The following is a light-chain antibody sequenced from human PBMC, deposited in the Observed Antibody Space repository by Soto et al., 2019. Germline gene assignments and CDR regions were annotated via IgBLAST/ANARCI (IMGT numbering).Light chain of an antibody. V-gene: IGKV1-39*01. CDR2: ATS. CDR3: KQSHNNPLT. J-gene: IGKJ4*01. Sequence: DIQMTQSPSSLSASVGDRVTITCRASQSITIYLNWYQQKPGKAPKLLIFATSSLQSGITSRFSGSGSGTDFTINISSLQHDVSGTNYYKQSHNNPLTLGGGTKVEIK. CDR1: QSITIY.